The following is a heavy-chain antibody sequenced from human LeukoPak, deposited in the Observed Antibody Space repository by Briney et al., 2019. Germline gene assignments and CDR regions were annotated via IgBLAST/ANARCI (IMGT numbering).Heavy chain of an antibody. Sequence: SEPLSLTCTVSGGSISSYYWSCLPQPPGKGLEWIGYIYYRGSTNYNPSLKSRVTISVDTSKNQFSLKLSSVTAADTAVYYCATSSSSLGAFDIWGQGTRVSVSS. CDR2: IYYRGST. CDR1: GGSISSYY. J-gene: IGHJ3*02. V-gene: IGHV4-59*01. CDR3: ATSSSSLGAFDI. D-gene: IGHD2-2*01.